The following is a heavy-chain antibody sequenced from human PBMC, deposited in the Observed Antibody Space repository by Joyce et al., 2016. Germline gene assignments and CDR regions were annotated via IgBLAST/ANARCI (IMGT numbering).Heavy chain of an antibody. D-gene: IGHD3-3*01. J-gene: IGHJ5*02. Sequence: QLQLQESGPGLVKPSETLSLTCTVSVDSISSSSHYWGWIRQPPGNGLEWIGSIYYTGSTYDNQSLKSRVTIVVDTSKNQFSLKLSSVTAADTAVYYCARDSRQGYDFWSGYESNWFDPWGQGTLVTVSS. V-gene: IGHV4-39*07. CDR3: ARDSRQGYDFWSGYESNWFDP. CDR2: IYYTGST. CDR1: VDSISSSSHY.